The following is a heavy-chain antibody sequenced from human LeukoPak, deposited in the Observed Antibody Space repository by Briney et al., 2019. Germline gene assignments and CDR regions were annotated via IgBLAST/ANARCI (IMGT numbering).Heavy chain of an antibody. Sequence: GGSLRLSCAASGFTFSSYSMNWVRQAPGKGLEWVSSISSSSSYIYYADSVKGRFTISRDNAKNSLYLQMNSLRAEDTAVYYCARDAPEYYYDSSGYHDYWGQGTLVTVSS. V-gene: IGHV3-21*01. CDR1: GFTFSSYS. CDR2: ISSSSSYI. J-gene: IGHJ4*02. CDR3: ARDAPEYYYDSSGYHDY. D-gene: IGHD3-22*01.